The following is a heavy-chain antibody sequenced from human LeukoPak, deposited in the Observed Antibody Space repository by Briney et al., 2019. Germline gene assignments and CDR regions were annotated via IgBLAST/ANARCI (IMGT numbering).Heavy chain of an antibody. V-gene: IGHV1-18*01. J-gene: IGHJ4*02. CDR2: ISAYNGNT. CDR3: ARAKRIVGANTFDY. CDR1: GYTFTSYG. Sequence: ASVKVSCKASGYTFTSYGISWVRQAPGQGLEWMGWISAYNGNTNYAQKLQGRVTMTTDTSTSTAYMELRSLRSDDTAVYYCARAKRIVGANTFDYWGQGTLVTVSS. D-gene: IGHD1-26*01.